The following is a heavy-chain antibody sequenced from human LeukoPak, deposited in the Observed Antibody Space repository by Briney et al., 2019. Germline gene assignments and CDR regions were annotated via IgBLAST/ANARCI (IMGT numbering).Heavy chain of an antibody. CDR1: GGTFSSYA. CDR2: IIPIFGIA. D-gene: IGHD3-10*01. CDR3: ARASRFPYGSGADAFDI. Sequence: ASVKVSCKASGGTFSSYAISWVRQAPGQGLEWMGRIIPIFGIANYAQKFQGRVTITADKSTSTAYMELSSLRSEDTAVYYCARASRFPYGSGADAFDIWGQGTMVTVSS. J-gene: IGHJ3*02. V-gene: IGHV1-69*04.